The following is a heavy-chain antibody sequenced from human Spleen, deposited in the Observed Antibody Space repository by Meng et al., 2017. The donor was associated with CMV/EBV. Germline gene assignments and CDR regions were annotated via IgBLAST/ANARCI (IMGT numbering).Heavy chain of an antibody. CDR1: GFTFSAYW. CDR3: ARLMGHSGYNFDDAFDM. V-gene: IGHV3-74*01. CDR2: VNSDGRSA. D-gene: IGHD5-24*01. J-gene: IGHJ3*02. Sequence: GGSLRLSCAASGFTFSAYWMYWVRQAPGKGLVWVSRVNSDGRSAKYADSVRGRFTISRDNAKSTLYLQLNSLRVEDTALYYCARLMGHSGYNFDDAFDMWGRGTMVTVSS.